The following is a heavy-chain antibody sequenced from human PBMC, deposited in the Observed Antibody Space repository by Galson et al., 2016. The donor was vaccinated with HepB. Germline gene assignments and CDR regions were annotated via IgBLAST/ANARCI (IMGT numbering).Heavy chain of an antibody. D-gene: IGHD3-22*01. Sequence: SVKVSCKASGYTFTTYGISWVRQAPGQGLEWMGWISAYNGDTNYAQKLQGRVTMTTDTSTSTAYMELRSLRSDDTAVYYCAKQTQTYYDSSGYFDFWGQGTLVTVPS. V-gene: IGHV1-18*01. CDR3: AKQTQTYYDSSGYFDF. CDR2: ISAYNGDT. J-gene: IGHJ4*02. CDR1: GYTFTTYG.